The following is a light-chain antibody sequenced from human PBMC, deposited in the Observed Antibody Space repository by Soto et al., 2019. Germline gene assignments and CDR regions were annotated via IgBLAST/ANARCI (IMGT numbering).Light chain of an antibody. J-gene: IGKJ1*01. CDR2: GAS. CDR1: RSASSY. V-gene: IGKV3-15*01. CDR3: QQYNSWPLT. Sequence: EIVMTQSPATLSVAPGERATLSCRASRSASSYLAWYQRRPGQAPRLLIYGASTRATGVPARFSGSGSGTEFTLTISSLQSEDFAVYYCQQYNSWPLTFGQGTKVEIK.